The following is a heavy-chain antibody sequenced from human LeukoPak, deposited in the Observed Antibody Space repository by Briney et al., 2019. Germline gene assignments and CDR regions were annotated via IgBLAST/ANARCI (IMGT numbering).Heavy chain of an antibody. J-gene: IGHJ4*02. D-gene: IGHD3-3*01. Sequence: GGSLRLSCAASGFTFSSYGMHWVRQAPGKGLEWVAFIRYDGSNKYYADSVKGRFTISRDNSNNTLYLQMNSLRAEDTAVYYCTKETLQYYDFWSGYSPFDYWGQGTLVTVSS. CDR3: TKETLQYYDFWSGYSPFDY. CDR2: IRYDGSNK. CDR1: GFTFSSYG. V-gene: IGHV3-30*02.